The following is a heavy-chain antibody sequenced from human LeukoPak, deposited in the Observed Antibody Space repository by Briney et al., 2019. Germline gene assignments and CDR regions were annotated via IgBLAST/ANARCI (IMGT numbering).Heavy chain of an antibody. Sequence: ASVKVSCKASGDAFTSYDINWVRQATGQGLEWMGWMNPNSGNTGYAQKFQGRVTMTRNTSISTAYMELSSLRSEDTAVYYCARVLGSPGSKARPLGYCGQGTLVTVSS. CDR1: GDAFTSYD. J-gene: IGHJ4*02. CDR3: ARVLGSPGSKARPLGY. V-gene: IGHV1-8*01. D-gene: IGHD6-6*01. CDR2: MNPNSGNT.